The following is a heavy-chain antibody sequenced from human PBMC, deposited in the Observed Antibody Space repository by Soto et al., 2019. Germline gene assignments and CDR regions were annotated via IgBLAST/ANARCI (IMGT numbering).Heavy chain of an antibody. CDR2: IYYSGST. CDR3: AKGPTWGTAMVPQFDP. D-gene: IGHD5-18*01. J-gene: IGHJ5*02. Sequence: SETLSLTCTVSGGSISSSSYYWGWIRQPPGKGLEWIGSIYYSGSTYYNPSLKSRVTISVDTSKNQFSLKLSSVTAEDTAVYYCAKGPTWGTAMVPQFDPWGQGTLVTVSS. V-gene: IGHV4-39*07. CDR1: GGSISSSSYY.